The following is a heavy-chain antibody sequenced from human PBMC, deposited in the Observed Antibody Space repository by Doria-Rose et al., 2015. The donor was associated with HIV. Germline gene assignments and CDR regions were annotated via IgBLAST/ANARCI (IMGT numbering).Heavy chain of an antibody. CDR1: GDSISSSSW. V-gene: IGHV4-4*02. CDR2: IFHTGST. CDR3: ARRPPIFGVGGWFDP. Sequence: CAVSGDSISSSSWWSWVRRPPGKGLEWIGEIFHTGSTKYNPSLRNRVTISLDKSKNQFSLKVNSVTAADTAVYHCARRPPIFGVGGWFDPWGQGTLVTVSS. D-gene: IGHD3-3*01. J-gene: IGHJ5*02.